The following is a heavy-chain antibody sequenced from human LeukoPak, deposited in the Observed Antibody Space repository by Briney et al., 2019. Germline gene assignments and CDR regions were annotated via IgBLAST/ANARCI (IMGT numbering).Heavy chain of an antibody. CDR1: GGSFSGYY. CDR3: ASVVTTLYYFDY. J-gene: IGHJ4*02. V-gene: IGHV4-34*01. Sequence: SETLSLTCAVYGGSFSGYYWSWIRQPPGKGLEWIGEINHSGSTYYNPSLKSRVTISVDTSKNQFSLKLSSVTAADTAVYYCASVVTTLYYFDYWGQGTLVTVSS. D-gene: IGHD4-11*01. CDR2: INHSGST.